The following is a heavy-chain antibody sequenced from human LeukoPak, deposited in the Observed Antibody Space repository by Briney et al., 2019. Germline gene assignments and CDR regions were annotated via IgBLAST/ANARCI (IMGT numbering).Heavy chain of an antibody. CDR3: AKARYIGAAAGTLWFDT. CDR1: GGAFNNYA. CDR2: IIPIVDRT. D-gene: IGHD6-13*01. J-gene: IGHJ5*02. Sequence: SVKVSCKTSGGAFNNYAITWLRQAPGQGLEWMGRIIPIVDRTDYAQRFQGRVTITADKFLSTAYMELSSLRSGDTAVYYCAKARYIGAAAGTLWFDTWGQGTLVTVSS. V-gene: IGHV1-69*04.